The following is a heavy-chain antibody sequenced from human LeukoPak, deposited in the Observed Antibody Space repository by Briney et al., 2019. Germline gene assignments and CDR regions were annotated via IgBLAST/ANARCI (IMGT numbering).Heavy chain of an antibody. V-gene: IGHV3-23*01. CDR3: AKDLRGTLSSRGPFEY. CDR1: GFTFSSYA. Sequence: GGSLRLSCAASGFTFSSYAMSWVRQAPEKGLEWVSAINGNGDITYYADTVKGRFSGSRDNSKNTLYLQLNSLRAEDTAVYYCAKDLRGTLSSRGPFEYWGQGTLVTVSS. J-gene: IGHJ4*02. CDR2: INGNGDIT. D-gene: IGHD1-1*01.